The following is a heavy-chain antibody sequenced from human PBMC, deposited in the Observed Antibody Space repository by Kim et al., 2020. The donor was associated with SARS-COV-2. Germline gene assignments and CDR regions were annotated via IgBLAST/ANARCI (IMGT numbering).Heavy chain of an antibody. CDR3: AKSYPYYDFWSGTYYYYYMDV. J-gene: IGHJ6*03. CDR2: ISGSGGST. D-gene: IGHD3-3*01. Sequence: GGSLRLSCAASGFTFSNYAMSWVRQAPGKGLEWVSAISGSGGSTYYADSVKGRFTISRDNSKNTLYLQMNSLRAEDTAVYYCAKSYPYYDFWSGTYYYYYMDVWGKGTTVTVSS. V-gene: IGHV3-23*01. CDR1: GFTFSNYA.